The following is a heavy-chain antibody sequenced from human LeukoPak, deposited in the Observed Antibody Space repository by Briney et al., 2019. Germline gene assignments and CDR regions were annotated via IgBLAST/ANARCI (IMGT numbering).Heavy chain of an antibody. CDR1: GFTFSSYR. V-gene: IGHV3-74*01. D-gene: IGHD2-15*01. J-gene: IGHJ6*03. CDR2: INSDGSST. CDR3: ARNSGGYCSGGSCAYYYYYIDV. Sequence: GGSLRLSCAASGFTFSSYRMHWVRQAPGKGLVWVSRINSDGSSTRYADSVKGRFTISRDNAKNTLYLQMNSLRAEDTAVYYCARNSGGYCSGGSCAYYYYYIDVWGKGTTVTVSS.